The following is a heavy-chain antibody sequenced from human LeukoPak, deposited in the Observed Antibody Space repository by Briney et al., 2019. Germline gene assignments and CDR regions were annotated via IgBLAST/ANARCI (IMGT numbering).Heavy chain of an antibody. D-gene: IGHD3-22*01. CDR2: IGGSGGST. J-gene: IGHJ3*02. CDR3: AKVTGLSDYYDSSGYYYNAFDI. Sequence: PGGSLRLSCAASGFTFSSYAMSWVRQAPGEGLEWVSAIGGSGGSTAYADSVKGRFTISRDGSKSTLYLEMNSLRGEDTALYYCAKVTGLSDYYDSSGYYYNAFDIWGQGTMVAVSS. V-gene: IGHV3-23*01. CDR1: GFTFSSYA.